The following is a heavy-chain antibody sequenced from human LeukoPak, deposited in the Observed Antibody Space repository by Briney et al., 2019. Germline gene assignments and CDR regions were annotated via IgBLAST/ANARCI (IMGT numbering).Heavy chain of an antibody. Sequence: SETLSLTCTVSGGSISSYYWSWIRQPAGKGLEWIGRIYTSGSTNYNPSLKSRVTMSVDTSKNQFSLKLSSVTAADTAVYYCARVPLAVAGTNYYYYYMDVRGKGTTVTVSS. CDR1: GGSISSYY. CDR2: IYTSGST. D-gene: IGHD6-19*01. CDR3: ARVPLAVAGTNYYYYYMDV. J-gene: IGHJ6*03. V-gene: IGHV4-4*07.